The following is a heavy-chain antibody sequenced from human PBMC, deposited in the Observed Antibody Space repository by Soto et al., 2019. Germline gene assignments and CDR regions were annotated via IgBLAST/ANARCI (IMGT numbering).Heavy chain of an antibody. Sequence: GESLKISCKGSGYSFTSYWIGWGRQMPGKGLEWMGIIYPGDSDTRYSPSFQGQGTISADKSISTAYLQWSSLKASDTAMYYCARLKIVILSSVYYYGMDVWGQGTTVTVSS. D-gene: IGHD3-16*02. J-gene: IGHJ6*02. V-gene: IGHV5-51*01. CDR3: ARLKIVILSSVYYYGMDV. CDR1: GYSFTSYW. CDR2: IYPGDSDT.